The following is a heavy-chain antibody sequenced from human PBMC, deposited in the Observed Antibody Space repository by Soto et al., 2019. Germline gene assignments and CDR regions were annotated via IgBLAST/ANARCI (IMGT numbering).Heavy chain of an antibody. CDR2: ISWNSGSI. CDR3: AKDIPIDY. V-gene: IGHV3-9*01. Sequence: EVQLVESGGGLVQPGRSLRLSCAASGFTFDDYAMHWVRQAPGKGLEWVSGISWNSGSIGYVESVKGRFTISRDNAKNSLYLQMNSLRAEDTALYYCAKDIPIDYWGQGTLVTVSS. CDR1: GFTFDDYA. J-gene: IGHJ4*02.